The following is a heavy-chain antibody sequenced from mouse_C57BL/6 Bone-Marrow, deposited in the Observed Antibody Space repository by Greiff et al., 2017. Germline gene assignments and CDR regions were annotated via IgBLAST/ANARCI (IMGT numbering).Heavy chain of an antibody. J-gene: IGHJ3*01. D-gene: IGHD1-1*01. CDR3: AGNYYGSSPFAY. Sequence: VKLMESGPGLVQPSQSLSITCTVSGFSLTSYGVHWVRQPPGKGLEWLGVLWSGGSTDYNAAFISRLSISKDNSKSQVFFKMNSLQADDTAIYYCAGNYYGSSPFAYWGQGTLVTVSA. CDR2: LWSGGST. CDR1: GFSLTSYG. V-gene: IGHV2-4*01.